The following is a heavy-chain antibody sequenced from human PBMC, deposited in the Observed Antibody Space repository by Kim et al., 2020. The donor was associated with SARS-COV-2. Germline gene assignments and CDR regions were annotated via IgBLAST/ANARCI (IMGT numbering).Heavy chain of an antibody. V-gene: IGHV3-64D*09. J-gene: IGHJ4*02. CDR1: GFTFSSYA. D-gene: IGHD3-10*01. CDR3: VKDRMILWFGEFPNWDY. CDR2: ISSNGGST. Sequence: GGSLRLSCSASGFTFSSYAMHWVRQAPGKGLEYVSAISSNGGSTYYADSVKGRFTISRDNSKNTLYLQMSSLRAEDTAVYYCVKDRMILWFGEFPNWDYWGQGTLVTVSS.